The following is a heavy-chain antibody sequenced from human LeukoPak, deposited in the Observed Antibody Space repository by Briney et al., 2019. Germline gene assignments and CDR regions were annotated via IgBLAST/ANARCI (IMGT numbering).Heavy chain of an antibody. D-gene: IGHD6-19*01. CDR1: GFTFSGSV. CDR3: TGGSGWYSPDY. CDR2: ITSKPNSYAT. V-gene: IGHV3-73*01. J-gene: IGHJ4*02. Sequence: GGSLKLSCAASGFTFSGSVMHWVRQASGKGLEWVGRITSKPNSYATVYAASVKGRFTISSDDSKNTAYLQMNSLKTEDTAVYYCTGGSGWYSPDYWGQGTLVTASS.